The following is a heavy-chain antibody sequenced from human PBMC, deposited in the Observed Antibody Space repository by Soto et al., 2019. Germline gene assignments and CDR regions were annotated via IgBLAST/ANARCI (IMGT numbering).Heavy chain of an antibody. CDR3: ATITMMT. CDR1: GFTFSDYY. CDR2: ISVSSDIT. Sequence: QVQLVESGGGLVKPGGSLRLSCAASGFTFSDYYMSWIRQAPGKGLEWLSYISVSSDITNYADSVKGRFTISRDNAKKSLYLEMNSLRAEDTAVYYCATITMMTWGQGTLVTVSP. D-gene: IGHD3-22*01. J-gene: IGHJ5*02. V-gene: IGHV3-11*06.